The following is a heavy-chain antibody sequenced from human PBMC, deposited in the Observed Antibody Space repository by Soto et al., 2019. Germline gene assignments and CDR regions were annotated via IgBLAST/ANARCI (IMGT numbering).Heavy chain of an antibody. J-gene: IGHJ4*02. CDR3: ASHHILQSFY. CDR1: GGSISSSSYY. Sequence: SETLSLTCTVSGGSISSSSYYWGWIRQPPGKGLEWIGSIYYSGSTYYNPSLKSRVTISVDTSKNQFSLKLSSVTAADTAVYYCASHHILQSFYWGQGTLVTVSS. CDR2: IYYSGST. V-gene: IGHV4-39*01.